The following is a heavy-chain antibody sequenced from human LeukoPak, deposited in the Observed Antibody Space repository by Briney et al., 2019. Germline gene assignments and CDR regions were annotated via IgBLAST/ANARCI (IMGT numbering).Heavy chain of an antibody. CDR2: INQDGSEK. D-gene: IGHD1/OR15-1a*01. Sequence: PSETLSLTCSVSGGSISTYYWSWVRQAPGKGLEWVANINQDGSEKFYVDSVKGRFTISRVNAKNSLYLQMNSLRDDDTAVYYCARGAGTFDCWGQGALVTVSS. CDR1: GGSISTYY. V-gene: IGHV3-7*04. J-gene: IGHJ4*02. CDR3: ARGAGTFDC.